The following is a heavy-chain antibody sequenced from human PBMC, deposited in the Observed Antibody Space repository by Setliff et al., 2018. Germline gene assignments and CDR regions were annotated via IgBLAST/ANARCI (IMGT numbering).Heavy chain of an antibody. CDR2: IYPGDSDT. Sequence: GESLKISCKGSGYSFTSYWIGWVRQMPGKGLEWMGIIYPGDSDTRYSPSFQGQVTISADKSISIAYLQWSSLKASDTAMYYCARVTPDYYYYYGMDVWGQGTTVTVSS. CDR1: GYSFTSYW. J-gene: IGHJ6*02. V-gene: IGHV5-51*01. D-gene: IGHD5-18*01. CDR3: ARVTPDYYYYYGMDV.